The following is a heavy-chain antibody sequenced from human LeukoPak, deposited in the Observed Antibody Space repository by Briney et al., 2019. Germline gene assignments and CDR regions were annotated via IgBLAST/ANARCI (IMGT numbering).Heavy chain of an antibody. D-gene: IGHD3-16*01. J-gene: IGHJ4*02. CDR2: ISSSSSTI. V-gene: IGHV3-48*01. Sequence: GGTLRLSCAASRFTFTSYGMNWVRQAPGKGLEWVSYISSSSSTIHYADSVKGRFTISRDNAKNSLYLQMNSLRAEDTAVYYCARDLYPGYWGQGTLVTVSS. CDR3: ARDLYPGY. CDR1: RFTFTSYG.